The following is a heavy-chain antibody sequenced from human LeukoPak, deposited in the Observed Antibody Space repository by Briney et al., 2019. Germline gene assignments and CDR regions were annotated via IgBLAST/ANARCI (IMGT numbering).Heavy chain of an antibody. CDR1: GGSFSGYY. CDR2: INHSGST. Sequence: SETLSLTCAVYGGSFSGYYWSWIRQPPGEGPEWIGEINHSGSTNYNPSLKSRVTISVGTSKNQFSLKLSSVTAADTAVYYCARGRGYYDSSGYSPYYYYYYYMDVWGKGTTVTVSS. CDR3: ARGRGYYDSSGYSPYYYYYYYMDV. D-gene: IGHD3-22*01. J-gene: IGHJ6*03. V-gene: IGHV4-34*01.